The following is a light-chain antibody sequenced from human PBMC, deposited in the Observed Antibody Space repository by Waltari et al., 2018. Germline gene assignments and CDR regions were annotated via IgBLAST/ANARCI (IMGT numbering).Light chain of an antibody. J-gene: IGKJ1*01. Sequence: DIVMTQSPLSLPVTLGQPASISCRSSQSLINSDGNTYLNWYQQRPGQSPRRLIYKVSRRDSGVPDIFSASGSGTDFTLKICRVEAEGVGVYYCMPGTQWPPWTFGQGTKVEIK. CDR3: MPGTQWPPWT. CDR2: KVS. CDR1: QSLINSDGNTY. V-gene: IGKV2-30*01.